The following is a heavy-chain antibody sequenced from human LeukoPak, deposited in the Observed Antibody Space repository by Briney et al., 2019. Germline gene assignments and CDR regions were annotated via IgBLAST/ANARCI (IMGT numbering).Heavy chain of an antibody. J-gene: IGHJ4*02. CDR1: GYTFTSYG. CDR3: AGGLVYSSTEGQFDY. Sequence: ASVKVSCKASGYTFTSYGISWVRQAPGQGLEWMGWISAYNGNTNYAQKLQGRVTMTTDASTSTAYMELRSLRSDDTAVYYCAGGLVYSSTEGQFDYWGQGTLVTVSS. CDR2: ISAYNGNT. V-gene: IGHV1-18*01. D-gene: IGHD6-19*01.